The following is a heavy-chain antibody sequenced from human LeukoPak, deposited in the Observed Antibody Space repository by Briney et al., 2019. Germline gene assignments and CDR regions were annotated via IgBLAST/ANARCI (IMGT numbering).Heavy chain of an antibody. CDR2: ISGSGDGT. CDR1: GFTFSSYA. D-gene: IGHD3-22*01. Sequence: GGSLRLSCAASGFTFSSYAMSWVRQAPGKGLEWVSTISGSGDGTYYADSVKGRFTISRDNSKNTLYLQMNSLRAEDTAVYYCAKEMGAYYDSSGYYYFTGRADYWGQGTLVTVSS. J-gene: IGHJ4*02. CDR3: AKEMGAYYDSSGYYYFTGRADY. V-gene: IGHV3-23*01.